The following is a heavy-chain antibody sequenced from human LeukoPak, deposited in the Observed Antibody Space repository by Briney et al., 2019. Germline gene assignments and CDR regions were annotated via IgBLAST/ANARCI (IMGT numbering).Heavy chain of an antibody. CDR2: ISYDGSNK. D-gene: IGHD6-13*01. V-gene: IGHV3-30-3*01. CDR3: ARGTITAAGTVPDDY. Sequence: GGSLRLSCAASGSTFSSYAMHWVRQAPGKGLEWVAVISYDGSNKYYADSVKGRFTISRDNSKNTLYLQMNSLRAEDTAVYYCARGTITAAGTVPDDYWGQGTLVTVSS. J-gene: IGHJ4*02. CDR1: GSTFSSYA.